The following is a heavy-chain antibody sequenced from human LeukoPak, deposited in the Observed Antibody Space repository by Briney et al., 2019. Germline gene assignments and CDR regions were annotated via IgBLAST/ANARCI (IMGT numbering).Heavy chain of an antibody. CDR2: IIPIFGTA. CDR3: ARGPYCTNGVCLLAEYFQH. CDR1: GGIFSSYA. J-gene: IGHJ1*01. V-gene: IGHV1-69*13. D-gene: IGHD2-8*01. Sequence: SVKVSCKASGGIFSSYAISWVRQAPGQGLEWMGGIIPIFGTANYAQKFQGRVTITADESTSTAYMELSSLRSEDTAVYYCARGPYCTNGVCLLAEYFQHWGQGTLVTVSS.